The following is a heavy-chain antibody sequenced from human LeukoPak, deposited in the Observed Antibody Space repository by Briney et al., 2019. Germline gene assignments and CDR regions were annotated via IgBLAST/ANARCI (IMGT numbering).Heavy chain of an antibody. CDR3: ATSDDSSGSD. CDR2: INEDGSVK. D-gene: IGHD3-22*01. V-gene: IGHV3-7*01. CDR1: GFTFCGYW. J-gene: IGHJ4*02. Sequence: GGSLRLSCVDSGFTFCGYWMSWVRQAPGKGLEWVANINEDGSVKHYVDSVKGRFTISRDNAKNSVFVQMNSLRDEDTALYYCATSDDSSGSDWGQGTLVIVSS.